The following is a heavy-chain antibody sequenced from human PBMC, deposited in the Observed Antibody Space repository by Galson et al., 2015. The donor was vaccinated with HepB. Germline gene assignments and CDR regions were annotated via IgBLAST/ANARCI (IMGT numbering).Heavy chain of an antibody. J-gene: IGHJ6*02. D-gene: IGHD2-2*01. V-gene: IGHV3-53*01. Sequence: SLRLSCAASGFTVSSNYMSWVRQAPGKGLEWVSVIYSGGSTYCADSVKGRFTISRDNSKNTLYLQMNSLRAEDTAVYYCASGDPHYCSSTSCRPFGVWGQGTTVTVSS. CDR1: GFTVSSNY. CDR2: IYSGGST. CDR3: ASGDPHYCSSTSCRPFGV.